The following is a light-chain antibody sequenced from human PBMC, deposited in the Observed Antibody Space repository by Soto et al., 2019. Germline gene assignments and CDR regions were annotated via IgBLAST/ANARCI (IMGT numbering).Light chain of an antibody. CDR3: QQYYTYWHM. J-gene: IGKJ1*01. V-gene: IGKV1-5*01. CDR1: QSISDY. CDR2: DAS. Sequence: DIKMTQSPSTLSASVGDRVIITCRASQSISDYLAWYQQKPGKAPKLLIYDASNLESGVPSTFSGSGSGTEFTLTISSLQPDDFATYYCQQYYTYWHMFGQGTKV.